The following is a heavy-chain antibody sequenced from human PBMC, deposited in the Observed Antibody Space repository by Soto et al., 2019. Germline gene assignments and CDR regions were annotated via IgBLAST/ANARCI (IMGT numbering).Heavy chain of an antibody. Sequence: GASVKVSCKASGYTFTDYQIHWVRQAPGQGLEWMGWINPNSGDTNFAEKFQGWVTMTRDVSISTAYLELGSLKSDDTAVYYCATQNSDYGSGTYSYWG. CDR1: GYTFTDYQ. CDR3: ATQNSDYGSGTYSY. J-gene: IGHJ4*01. V-gene: IGHV1-2*04. CDR2: INPNSGDT. D-gene: IGHD3-10*01.